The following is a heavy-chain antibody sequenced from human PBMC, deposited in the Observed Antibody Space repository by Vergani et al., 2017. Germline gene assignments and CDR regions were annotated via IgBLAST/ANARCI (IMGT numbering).Heavy chain of an antibody. CDR1: GFTFSNSA. D-gene: IGHD2-21*01. J-gene: IGHJ4*01. CDR3: VKDKIDLCSYFFDS. CDR2: ISGPGLST. V-gene: IGHV3-23*01. Sequence: EVHLLESGGGLVQSGGSLRLSCAASGFTFSNSAVSWVRQAPGRGLAWVSSISGPGLSTYYADSVKGRFSISRDNSKNTVFLQMHSLRAEDTAIYYCVKDKIDLCSYFFDSGAHGILFTVSS.